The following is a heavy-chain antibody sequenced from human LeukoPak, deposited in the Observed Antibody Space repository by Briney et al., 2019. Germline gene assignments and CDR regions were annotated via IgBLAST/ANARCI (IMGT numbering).Heavy chain of an antibody. CDR2: IKQDGSEK. CDR1: GFTFSSYW. V-gene: IGHV3-7*03. CDR3: AREIDYYGSGSYYNHYGMDV. J-gene: IGHJ6*02. D-gene: IGHD3-10*01. Sequence: GGSLRLSCAASGFTFSSYWVSWVRQAPGKGLEWVANIKQDGSEKYYVDSVKGRFTISRDNAKNSLYLQMNSLRAEDTAVYYCAREIDYYGSGSYYNHYGMDVWGQGTTVTVSS.